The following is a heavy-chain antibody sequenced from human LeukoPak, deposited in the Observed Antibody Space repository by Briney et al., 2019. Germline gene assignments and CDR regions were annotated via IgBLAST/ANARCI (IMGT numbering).Heavy chain of an antibody. V-gene: IGHV3-23*01. CDR3: AKDRITMVRGVNYYYSAMDV. Sequence: PGGSLRLSCAASGFTFSSYAMSWVRQTPGKGLEWVSAISVSGGSTYYADSVKGRFTISRDSSRNTLYLQMNSLRAEDTAVYYCAKDRITMVRGVNYYYSAMDVWGPGATVTVSS. D-gene: IGHD3-10*01. CDR1: GFTFSSYA. CDR2: ISVSGGST. J-gene: IGHJ6*02.